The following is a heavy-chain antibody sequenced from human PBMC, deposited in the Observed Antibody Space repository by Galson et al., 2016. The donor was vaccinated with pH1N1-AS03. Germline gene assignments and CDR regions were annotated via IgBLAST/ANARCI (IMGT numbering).Heavy chain of an antibody. CDR2: IYSSGST. Sequence: LSLTCSVSGGSVSSGNYYWNWIRQPPGKGLEWIGYIYSSGSTNYNPSLKSRVTMSIGTSKKQFSLKLTSVTAADTAVYYCARDYISGLMDVWGQGTTVTVSS. CDR1: GGSVSSGNYY. CDR3: ARDYISGLMDV. J-gene: IGHJ6*02. V-gene: IGHV4-61*01. D-gene: IGHD3-3*02.